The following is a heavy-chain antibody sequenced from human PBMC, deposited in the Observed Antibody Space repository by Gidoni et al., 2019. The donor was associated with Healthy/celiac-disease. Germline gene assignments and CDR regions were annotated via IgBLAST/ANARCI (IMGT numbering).Heavy chain of an antibody. CDR3: ARGGNYFDY. CDR1: GFTFSDYY. J-gene: IGHJ4*02. CDR2: ISSSGSTI. Sequence: QMQLVASGVGLVLPGGSLRLSCPVSGFTFSDYYMRWLRQAPGKGLVWVSYISSSGSTIYYADSVKGRFTISRDNAKNSLYLQMNSLRAEDTAVYYCARGGNYFDYWGQGTLVTVSS. V-gene: IGHV3-11*01.